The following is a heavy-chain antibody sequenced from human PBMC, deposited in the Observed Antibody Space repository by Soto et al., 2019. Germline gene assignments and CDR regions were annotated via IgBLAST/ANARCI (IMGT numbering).Heavy chain of an antibody. J-gene: IGHJ6*03. CDR1: GFTFITYA. CDR2: IRGSSSIT. Sequence: GGSLRPSCAAPGFTFITYAMTWVRPGPGKGLEWVSAIRGSSSITYYADSVKGRFTISRDNAGNSLYLQMNSLRAEDTVVYYCARDLSWGSNWYYYMDVWGKGTTVTVSS. CDR3: ARDLSWGSNWYYYMDV. D-gene: IGHD7-27*01. V-gene: IGHV3-48*01.